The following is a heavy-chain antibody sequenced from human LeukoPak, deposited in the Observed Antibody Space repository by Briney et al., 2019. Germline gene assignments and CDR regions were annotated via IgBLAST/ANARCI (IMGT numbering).Heavy chain of an antibody. CDR2: ISSNGGST. CDR3: ARSDHLSIAAAGIFDY. J-gene: IGHJ4*02. V-gene: IGHV3-64*01. CDR1: GFTFSSYA. D-gene: IGHD6-13*01. Sequence: GGSLRLSCAASGFTFSSYAMHWVRQAPGKGLEYVSAISSNGGSTYYANSVKGRFTISRDNSKNTLYLQMGSLRAEDMAVYYCARSDHLSIAAAGIFDYWGQGTLATVSP.